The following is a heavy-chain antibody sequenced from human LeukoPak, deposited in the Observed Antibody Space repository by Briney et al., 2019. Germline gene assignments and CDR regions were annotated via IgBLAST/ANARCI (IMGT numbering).Heavy chain of an antibody. CDR2: ICYSGST. J-gene: IGHJ3*02. Sequence: SETLSLTCTVSGVSISSSSYYWGWIGQPPGKGLEWIGSICYSGSTYYNPYLKSRVTISVDTSKNQFSLKLRSVTAADTAVYYCARVTIFGVVIIPNFDSFDIWGQGTMVTVSS. D-gene: IGHD3-3*01. V-gene: IGHV4-39*01. CDR3: ARVTIFGVVIIPNFDSFDI. CDR1: GVSISSSSYY.